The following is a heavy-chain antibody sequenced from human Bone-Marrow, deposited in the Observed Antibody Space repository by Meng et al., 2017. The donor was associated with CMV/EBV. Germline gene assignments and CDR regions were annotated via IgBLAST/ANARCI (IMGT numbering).Heavy chain of an antibody. Sequence: GGSLRLSCAASGFTFSSYSMNWVRQAPGKGLEWVSYISSSSSTIYYADSVKGRFTISRDNAKNSLYLQMNSLRAEDTAVYYCASFAVTTLSWYFDLWGRRTLVTVSS. D-gene: IGHD4-17*01. CDR3: ASFAVTTLSWYFDL. V-gene: IGHV3-48*04. J-gene: IGHJ2*01. CDR1: GFTFSSYS. CDR2: ISSSSSTI.